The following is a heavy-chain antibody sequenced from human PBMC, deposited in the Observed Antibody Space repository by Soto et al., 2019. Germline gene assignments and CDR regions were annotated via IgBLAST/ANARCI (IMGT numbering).Heavy chain of an antibody. CDR3: ARDKVRVGYCSSTSCLPYYGMAV. Sequence: SVKVSCEASGGTFSSYAISWVRQAPGEGLEWMGGIIPIFGAANYAQKFQGRVTITADKSTSTAYMELSSLRSEDTAVYYCARDKVRVGYCSSTSCLPYYGMAVWGQGTPVTVSS. CDR2: IIPIFGAA. CDR1: GGTFSSYA. V-gene: IGHV1-69*06. J-gene: IGHJ6*02. D-gene: IGHD2-2*01.